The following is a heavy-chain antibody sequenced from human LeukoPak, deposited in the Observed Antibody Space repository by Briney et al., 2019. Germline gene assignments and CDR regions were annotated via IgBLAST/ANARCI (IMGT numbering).Heavy chain of an antibody. J-gene: IGHJ5*02. CDR1: GGSVSSGSYY. CDR3: ARELAELGYCSGGSCYSNRFDP. CDR2: IYYSGST. Sequence: SETLSLTCTVSGGSVSSGSYYWSWIRQPPGKGLEWIGYIYYSGSTNYNPSLKSRVTISVDTSKNQFSLKLSSVTAADTAVYYCARELAELGYCSGGSCYSNRFDPWGQGTLVTVSS. V-gene: IGHV4-61*01. D-gene: IGHD2-15*01.